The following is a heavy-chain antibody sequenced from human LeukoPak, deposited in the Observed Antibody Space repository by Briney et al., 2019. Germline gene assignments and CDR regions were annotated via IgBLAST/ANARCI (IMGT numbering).Heavy chain of an antibody. J-gene: IGHJ4*02. V-gene: IGHV1-8*01. CDR3: AIDFWSGTKTDY. CDR1: GYTFTSYD. D-gene: IGHD3-3*01. CDR2: MNPNSGNT. Sequence: EASVKVSCKASGYTFTSYDINWVRQATGQVLEWMGWMNPNSGNTGYAQKFQGRVTMTRNTSISTAYMELSSLRSEDTAVYYCAIDFWSGTKTDYWGQGTLVTVSS.